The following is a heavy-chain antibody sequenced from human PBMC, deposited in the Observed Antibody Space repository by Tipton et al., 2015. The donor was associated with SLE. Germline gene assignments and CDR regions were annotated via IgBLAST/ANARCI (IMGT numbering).Heavy chain of an antibody. CDR2: IYPGDSDT. J-gene: IGHJ6*03. V-gene: IGHV5-51*01. CDR3: ARHGYYDSSGSYYYYYMDV. D-gene: IGHD3-22*01. Sequence: QLVQSGAEVKKPGESLKISCKGSGYSFTSYWIGWVRQMLGKGLEWMGIIYPGDSDTRYSPSFQGQVTISADKSISTAYLQWSSLKASDTAMYYCARHGYYDSSGSYYYYYMDVWGKGTTVTVSS. CDR1: GYSFTSYW.